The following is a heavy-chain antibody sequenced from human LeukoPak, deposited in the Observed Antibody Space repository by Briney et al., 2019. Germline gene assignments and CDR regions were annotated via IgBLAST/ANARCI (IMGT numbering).Heavy chain of an antibody. J-gene: IGHJ4*02. CDR3: AREVPDSSGYLSFDY. V-gene: IGHV4-61*02. Sequence: SETLSLTCTVSGGSISSGSYYWSWIRQPAGKGLEWIGRIYTSGSTNYNPSLKSRVTMSVDTSKNQFSLKLSSVTAADTAVYYCAREVPDSSGYLSFDYWGQGTLVTVSS. CDR1: GGSISSGSYY. D-gene: IGHD3-22*01. CDR2: IYTSGST.